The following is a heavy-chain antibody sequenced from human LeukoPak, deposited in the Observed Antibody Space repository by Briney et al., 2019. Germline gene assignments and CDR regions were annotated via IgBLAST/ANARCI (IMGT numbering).Heavy chain of an antibody. Sequence: ASVKVSCKASRYIFSSYGISWVRQAPGQGPEWMGWISAYNGNTNYAQKFQGRVTITADESTSTAYMELSSLRSEDTAVYYCARGGSITIFGVAQNWFDPWGQGTLVTVSS. D-gene: IGHD3-3*01. CDR1: RYIFSSYG. V-gene: IGHV1-18*01. J-gene: IGHJ5*02. CDR2: ISAYNGNT. CDR3: ARGGSITIFGVAQNWFDP.